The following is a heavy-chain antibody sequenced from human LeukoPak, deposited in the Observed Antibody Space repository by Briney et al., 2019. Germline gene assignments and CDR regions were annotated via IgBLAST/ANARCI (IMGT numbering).Heavy chain of an antibody. CDR2: ISRTSSTI. CDR3: ARDLRYAFDI. Sequence: GGSLRLSCAASGFTFSDYTMNWVRQAPGKGLEWVSYISRTSSTITYADSVKGRFTSSRDNAKNSLYLQMNSLRDEDTAVYYCARDLRYAFDIWGQGTMVTVSS. D-gene: IGHD3-3*01. CDR1: GFTFSDYT. J-gene: IGHJ3*02. V-gene: IGHV3-48*02.